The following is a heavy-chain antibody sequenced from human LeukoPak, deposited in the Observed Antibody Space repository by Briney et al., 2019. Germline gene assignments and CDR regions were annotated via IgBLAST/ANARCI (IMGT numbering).Heavy chain of an antibody. CDR2: FDPEDGET. V-gene: IGHV1-24*01. CDR3: ATGYRRDYYYYGMDV. CDR1: GYALTELS. Sequence: ASVKVSCKVSGYALTELSMHWVRQAPGKGLEWMGGFDPEDGETIYAQKFQGRVTMTEDTSTDPAYMELSSLRSEDTAVYYCATGYRRDYYYYGMDVWGQGTTVTVSS. D-gene: IGHD2-2*02. J-gene: IGHJ6*02.